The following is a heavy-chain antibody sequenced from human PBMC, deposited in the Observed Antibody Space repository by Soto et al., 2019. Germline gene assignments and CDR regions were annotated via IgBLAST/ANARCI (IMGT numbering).Heavy chain of an antibody. J-gene: IGHJ5*02. CDR1: GDYIHVGGYY. CDR2: IYYTGKT. Sequence: ASETLSLTXSVSGDYIHVGGYYWTWIRQRPGKGLEWMGYIYYTGKTYYNPSLESRLTMSVDRSKNQFSLRLTSVTAADTAVYFCGRDLTSNANCIDPWGQGTLVTVSS. V-gene: IGHV4-30-4*01. CDR3: GRDLTSNANCIDP. D-gene: IGHD2-2*01.